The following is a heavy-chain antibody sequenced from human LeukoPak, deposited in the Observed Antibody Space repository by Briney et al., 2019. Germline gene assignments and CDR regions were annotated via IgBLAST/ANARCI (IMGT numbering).Heavy chain of an antibody. V-gene: IGHV1-58*02. CDR1: GFTFHTSA. Sequence: GTSVKVSCKASGFTFHTSAMQWVRQARGQRLEWIGWIVLGSGNTVYSHKFHDRVIITRDMSTSTVYIELDSLGSEDTAVYYCAAQRGASLHDFWSTRLFDPWGQGTLVTVSS. J-gene: IGHJ5*02. CDR3: AAQRGASLHDFWSTRLFDP. D-gene: IGHD3-3*01. CDR2: IVLGSGNT.